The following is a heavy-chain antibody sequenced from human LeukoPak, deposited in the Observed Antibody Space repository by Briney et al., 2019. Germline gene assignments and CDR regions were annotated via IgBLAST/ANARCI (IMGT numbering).Heavy chain of an antibody. J-gene: IGHJ4*02. Sequence: PGGSLRLSCAASGFTFSSYGMHWVRQAPGKGLEWVAFIRDEGSNKYYADSVRGRFTICRDTSKNTLYLQMNSLRAEDTAVCYCAKATRGITIFGVVTDGYYFDYWGQGTLVTVSS. CDR2: IRDEGSNK. V-gene: IGHV3-30*02. CDR3: AKATRGITIFGVVTDGYYFDY. D-gene: IGHD3-3*01. CDR1: GFTFSSYG.